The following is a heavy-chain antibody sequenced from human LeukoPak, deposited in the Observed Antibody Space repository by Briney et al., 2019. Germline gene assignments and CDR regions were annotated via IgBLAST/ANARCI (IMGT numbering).Heavy chain of an antibody. CDR3: ARGYGGYVDY. CDR2: IYISGSA. V-gene: IGHV4-61*02. J-gene: IGHJ4*02. D-gene: IGHD4-23*01. Sequence: SETLSLTCSVSGGSMSSGSYHWGWIRQPAGKGLESIGRIYISGSAHYNPSLKSRVTISVDTSKNQFSLQLTSVTAADTAVYYCARGYGGYVDYWGQGTLVTVSS. CDR1: GGSMSSGSYH.